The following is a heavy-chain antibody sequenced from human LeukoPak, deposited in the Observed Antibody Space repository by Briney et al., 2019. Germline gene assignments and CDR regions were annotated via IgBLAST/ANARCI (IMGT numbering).Heavy chain of an antibody. J-gene: IGHJ1*01. D-gene: IGHD3-3*01. V-gene: IGHV3-30*02. CDR1: GFTFSSYG. CDR3: AKTYYDFWSGSS. CDR2: IRYDGSNK. Sequence: GGSLRLSCAASGFTFSSYGMHWVRQAPGKGLEWVAFIRYDGSNKYYADSVKGRFTISRDNSKNTLYLQMNSLRAEDTAVYYWAKTYYDFWSGSSWGQGTLVTVSS.